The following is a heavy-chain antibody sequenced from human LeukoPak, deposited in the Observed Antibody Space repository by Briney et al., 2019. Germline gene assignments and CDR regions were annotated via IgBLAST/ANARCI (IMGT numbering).Heavy chain of an antibody. Sequence: SVKVSCKASGGTFSSYAISWVRQAPGQELEWMGRIIPIFGIANYAQKFQGRVTITADKSTSTAYMELSSLRSEDTAVYYCARSTTVTTPGYYYGMDVWGQGTTVTVSS. J-gene: IGHJ6*02. CDR3: ARSTTVTTPGYYYGMDV. CDR2: IIPIFGIA. CDR1: GGTFSSYA. V-gene: IGHV1-69*04. D-gene: IGHD4-17*01.